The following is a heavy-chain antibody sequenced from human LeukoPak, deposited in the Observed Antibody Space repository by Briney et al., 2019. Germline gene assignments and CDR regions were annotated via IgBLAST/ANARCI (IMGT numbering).Heavy chain of an antibody. CDR2: IYYSGST. CDR1: GGSISSSSYY. D-gene: IGHD3-22*01. CDR3: ARLSGYYDSSGPIDY. V-gene: IGHV4-39*01. J-gene: IGHJ4*02. Sequence: SETLSLTCTVSGGSISSSSYYWGWIRQPPGKGLEWIGSIYYSGSTYYNPSLKSRVTISVDTSKNQFSLKLSSVTAADTAVYYCARLSGYYDSSGPIDYWGQGTLVTVSS.